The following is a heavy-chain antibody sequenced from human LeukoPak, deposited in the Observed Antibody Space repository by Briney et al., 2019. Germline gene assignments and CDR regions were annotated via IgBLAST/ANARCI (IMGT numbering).Heavy chain of an antibody. Sequence: SETLSLTCTVSGGSISSYYWSWIRQPPGKGLEWIGYIYYSGSTNYNPSLKSRVTISVDTSKNQFSLKLSSVTAADTAVYYCARDKWSGEPKFDYWGQGTLVTVSS. V-gene: IGHV4-59*01. CDR2: IYYSGST. CDR1: GGSISSYY. J-gene: IGHJ4*02. CDR3: ARDKWSGEPKFDY. D-gene: IGHD3-10*01.